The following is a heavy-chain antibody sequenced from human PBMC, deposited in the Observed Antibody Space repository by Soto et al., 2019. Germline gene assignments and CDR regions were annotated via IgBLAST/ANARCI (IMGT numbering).Heavy chain of an antibody. D-gene: IGHD3-22*01. J-gene: IGHJ4*02. V-gene: IGHV1-69*01. CDR1: GGTFSSYA. CDR3: ARGMYYYDSSGYYATDY. Sequence: QVQLVQSGAEVKKPGSPVKVSCKASGGTFSSYAISWVRQAPGQGLEWMGGIIPIFGTANYAQKFQGRVTITADESTSTAYMELSSLRSEDTAVYYCARGMYYYDSSGYYATDYWGQGTLVTVSS. CDR2: IIPIFGTA.